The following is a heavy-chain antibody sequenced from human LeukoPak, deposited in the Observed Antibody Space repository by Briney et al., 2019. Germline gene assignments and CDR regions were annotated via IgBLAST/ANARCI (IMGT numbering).Heavy chain of an antibody. CDR2: MNPNSGNT. V-gene: IGHV1-8*02. CDR3: ARGIKRGWTIDY. D-gene: IGHD2-15*01. CDR1: GYTFTSYG. Sequence: WASVKVSCKASGYTFTSYGINWVRQATGQGLEWMGWMNPNSGNTGYAQKFQGRVTMTRNTSISTAYMELSSLRSEDTAVYYCARGIKRGWTIDYWGQGTLVTVSS. J-gene: IGHJ4*02.